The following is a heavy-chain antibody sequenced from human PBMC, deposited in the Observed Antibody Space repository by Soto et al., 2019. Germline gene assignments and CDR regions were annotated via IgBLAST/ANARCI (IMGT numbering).Heavy chain of an antibody. J-gene: IGHJ5*02. V-gene: IGHV1-3*01. CDR1: GYTFTSYA. Sequence: EASVKVSCKASGYTFTSYAMHWVRQAPGQRLEWMGWINAGNGNTKYSQKFQGRVTITRDTSASTAYMELSSLRSEDTAVYYCARDRQGNYWFDPWGQGTLVTSPQ. D-gene: IGHD1-7*01. CDR2: INAGNGNT. CDR3: ARDRQGNYWFDP.